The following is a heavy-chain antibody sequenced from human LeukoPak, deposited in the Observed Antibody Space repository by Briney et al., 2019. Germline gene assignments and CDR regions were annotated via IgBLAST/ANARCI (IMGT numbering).Heavy chain of an antibody. CDR1: GGSFSGYC. V-gene: IGHV4-34*01. J-gene: IGHJ5*02. D-gene: IGHD3-10*01. CDR3: ARDNGSGSYLRFDP. Sequence: SETLSLTCAVYGGSFSGYCWSWIRQPPGKGLEWIGEINHSGSTNYNPSLKSRVTISVDTSKNQFSLKLSSVTAADTAVYYCARDNGSGSYLRFDPWGQGTLVTVSS. CDR2: INHSGST.